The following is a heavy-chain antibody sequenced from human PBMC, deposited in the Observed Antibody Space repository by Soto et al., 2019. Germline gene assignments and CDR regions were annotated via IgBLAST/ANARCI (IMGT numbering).Heavy chain of an antibody. CDR1: GFTFSSYA. D-gene: IGHD1-1*01. CDR3: ARSTTAAYFDY. CDR2: ISYDGSNK. J-gene: IGHJ4*02. Sequence: LRLSCAASGFTFSSYAMHWVRQAPGKGLEWVAVISYDGSNKYYADSVKGRFTISRDNSKNTLYLQMNSLRAEDTAVYYCARSTTAAYFDYWGQGTLVTVSS. V-gene: IGHV3-30-3*01.